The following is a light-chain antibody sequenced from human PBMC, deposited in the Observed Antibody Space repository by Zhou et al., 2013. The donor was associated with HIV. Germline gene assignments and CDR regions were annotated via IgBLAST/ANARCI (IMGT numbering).Light chain of an antibody. J-gene: IGKJ5*01. Sequence: EVVLTQSPGTLSLSPGERATLSCRASQSVSSSYLAWYQQKLGQAPRLLIYGASSRAAGIPARFSGSGSGTDFILTISSLQSEDFALYYCQHYNDWPSITFGQGTRLEIK. CDR2: GAS. CDR1: QSVSSSY. V-gene: IGKV3-20*01. CDR3: QHYNDWPSIT.